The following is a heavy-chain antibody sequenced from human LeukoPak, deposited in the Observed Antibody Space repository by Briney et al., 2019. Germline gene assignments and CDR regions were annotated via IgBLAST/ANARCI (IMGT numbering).Heavy chain of an antibody. CDR1: GFTFSTYA. J-gene: IGHJ4*02. Sequence: PGGSLRLSCAASGFTFSTYAMSWVRLAPGKGLEWVANIKQDGSEKYYVDSVKGRFTISRDNAKNSLYLQMDSLRAEDTAVYYCARPSRSESFYWGQGTLVTVSS. CDR3: ARPSRSESFY. D-gene: IGHD1-26*01. V-gene: IGHV3-7*03. CDR2: IKQDGSEK.